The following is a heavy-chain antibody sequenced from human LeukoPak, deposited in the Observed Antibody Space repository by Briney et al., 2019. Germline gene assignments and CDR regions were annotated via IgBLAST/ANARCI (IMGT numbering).Heavy chain of an antibody. D-gene: IGHD3-3*01. Sequence: PSETLSLTCTVSGGSISSYYWSWIRQPPGKGLEWIGYIYYSGSTNYNPSLKSRVTISVDTSKNQFSLKLSSVTAADTAVYYCARGVKLYDFWSGYPAHPHFDYWGPGTLVTVSS. CDR3: ARGVKLYDFWSGYPAHPHFDY. V-gene: IGHV4-59*01. CDR1: GGSISSYY. J-gene: IGHJ4*02. CDR2: IYYSGST.